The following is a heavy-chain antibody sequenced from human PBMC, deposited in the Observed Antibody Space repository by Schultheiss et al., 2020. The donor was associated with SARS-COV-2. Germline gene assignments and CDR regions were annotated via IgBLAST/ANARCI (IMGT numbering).Heavy chain of an antibody. CDR2: IYYSGST. CDR1: GYSISSGYY. Sequence: SETLSLTCAVSGYSISSGYYWGWIRQPPGKGLEWIGYIYYSGSTYYNPSLKSRVTISVDTSKNQFSLKLSSVTAADTTVYYCARGGLLFEQWPFDYWGQGTLVTVSS. J-gene: IGHJ4*02. D-gene: IGHD6-19*01. V-gene: IGHV4-38-2*01. CDR3: ARGGLLFEQWPFDY.